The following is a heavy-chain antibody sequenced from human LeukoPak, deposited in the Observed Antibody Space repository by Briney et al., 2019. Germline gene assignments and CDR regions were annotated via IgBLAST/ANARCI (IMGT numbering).Heavy chain of an antibody. CDR2: IYYSGST. D-gene: IGHD3-10*01. J-gene: IGHJ4*02. CDR3: ARLRDRRLPDY. Sequence: PSETLSLTCTVSGGSLSSSSYYWGWLRQPPGKGLEWIGSIYYSGSTYYNPSLKSRVTISVDTSKNQFSLKLSSVTAADTAVYYCARLRDRRLPDYWGQGTLVTVSS. CDR1: GGSLSSSSYY. V-gene: IGHV4-39*01.